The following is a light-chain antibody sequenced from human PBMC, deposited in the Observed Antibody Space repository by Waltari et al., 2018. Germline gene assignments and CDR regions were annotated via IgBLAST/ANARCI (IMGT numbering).Light chain of an antibody. CDR3: SSYTSSRTLV. V-gene: IGLV2-14*01. Sequence: QSALTQPASVSEPPGQSITIACTGTRSDVGGCNYVSWYQQHPGKAPKPMIYEVNNRPSGVSNRFSGSKSGNTASLTISGLQAEDEADYYCSSYTSSRTLVFGGGTKLTVL. CDR1: RSDVGGCNY. J-gene: IGLJ2*01. CDR2: EVN.